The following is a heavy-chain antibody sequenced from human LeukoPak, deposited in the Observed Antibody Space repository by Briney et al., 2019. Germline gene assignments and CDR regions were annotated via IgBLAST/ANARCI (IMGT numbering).Heavy chain of an antibody. J-gene: IGHJ4*02. CDR2: IFSGGES. Sequence: SETLSLTCTVSGGSVNSNDYYWGWIRQPPGKGLEWIGSIFSGGESYYNPSLRSRVTISVDTSKNQFSLKLSSVTAADTALYYCARHASITIFGGGVDYWGQGPLVTVSS. D-gene: IGHD3-3*01. V-gene: IGHV4-39*01. CDR1: GGSVNSNDYY. CDR3: ARHASITIFGGGVDY.